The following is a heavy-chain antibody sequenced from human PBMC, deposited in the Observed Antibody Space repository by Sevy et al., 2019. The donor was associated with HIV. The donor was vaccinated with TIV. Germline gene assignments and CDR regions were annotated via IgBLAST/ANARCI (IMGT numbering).Heavy chain of an antibody. Sequence: SETLSPTCAVSGGSISSGGYSWSWIRQPPGKGLEWIGYIYHSGSTYYNPSLKSRVTISVDRSKNQFSLKLSSVTAADTAVYYCARGLGYCSGGSCFQSGSWFDPWGQGTLVTVSS. CDR3: ARGLGYCSGGSCFQSGSWFDP. J-gene: IGHJ5*02. CDR1: GGSISSGGYS. D-gene: IGHD2-15*01. V-gene: IGHV4-30-2*01. CDR2: IYHSGST.